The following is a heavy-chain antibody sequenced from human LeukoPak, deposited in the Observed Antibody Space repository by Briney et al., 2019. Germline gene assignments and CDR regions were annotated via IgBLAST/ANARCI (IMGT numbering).Heavy chain of an antibody. D-gene: IGHD6-19*01. CDR3: ARQVVAVAGTGYFDY. J-gene: IGHJ4*02. CDR2: IYYSGST. Sequence: SETLSLTCTVSGGSIRSSSYYWGWIRQPPGKGLEWIGSIYYSGSTYYNASLKSRGTISVDTSKNQFSLKLDSVTAADTAVYFCARQVVAVAGTGYFDYWGQGTLVTVSS. CDR1: GGSIRSSSYY. V-gene: IGHV4-39*01.